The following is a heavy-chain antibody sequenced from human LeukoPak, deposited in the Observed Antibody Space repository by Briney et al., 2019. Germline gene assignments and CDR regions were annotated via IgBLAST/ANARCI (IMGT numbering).Heavy chain of an antibody. Sequence: GGSLRLSCAVSEFPFTRAWMSWVRQAPGKGLEWVGRIKSKTDGGTTDYAAPVKGRFTISRDDSKNTLYLQMNSLKTEDTAVYYCTTDATWIQLWLPYDYWGQGTLATVSS. V-gene: IGHV3-15*01. CDR3: TTDATWIQLWLPYDY. D-gene: IGHD5-18*01. J-gene: IGHJ4*02. CDR2: IKSKTDGGTT. CDR1: EFPFTRAW.